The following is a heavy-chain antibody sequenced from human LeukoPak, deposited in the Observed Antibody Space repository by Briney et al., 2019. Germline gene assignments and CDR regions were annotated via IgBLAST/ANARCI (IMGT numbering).Heavy chain of an antibody. CDR3: ARDFTPYYYGSGNSLGY. Sequence: GASVKVSCKASGGTFSSYAISWVRQAPGQGLEWMGIINPSGGSTSYAQKFQGRVTMTTDTSTSTAYMELRSLRSDDTAVYYCARDFTPYYYGSGNSLGYWGQGTLVTVSS. D-gene: IGHD3-10*01. J-gene: IGHJ4*02. V-gene: IGHV1-46*01. CDR1: GGTFSSYA. CDR2: INPSGGST.